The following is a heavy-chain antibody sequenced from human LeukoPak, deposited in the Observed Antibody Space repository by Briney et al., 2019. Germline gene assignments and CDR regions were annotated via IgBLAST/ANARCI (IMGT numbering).Heavy chain of an antibody. Sequence: PSETLSLTCTVSGGSIGSSSYYWGWIRQPPGKGLEWIGSIYHSGSTYYNPSLKSRVTISVDTSKNQFSLNLSSVTAADTAVYYCARGVARSSKFHFSYYFDYWGQGTLVTVSS. CDR2: IYHSGST. D-gene: IGHD6-6*01. CDR1: GGSIGSSSYY. CDR3: ARGVARSSKFHFSYYFDY. V-gene: IGHV4-39*07. J-gene: IGHJ4*02.